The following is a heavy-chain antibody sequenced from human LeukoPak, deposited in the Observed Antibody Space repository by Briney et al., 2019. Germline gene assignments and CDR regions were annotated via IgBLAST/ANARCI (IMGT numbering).Heavy chain of an antibody. Sequence: PGGSLRLSCAASGFTFSGSAMHWVRQASGKGLEWVGRIRSKANNGATAYAASVKGRFTISRDDSKNTAYLQMNSLKTEDTAVYYCTRPDDYGDYWGQGTLVTVSS. V-gene: IGHV3-73*01. CDR2: IRSKANNGAT. CDR3: TRPDDYGDY. J-gene: IGHJ4*02. CDR1: GFTFSGSA.